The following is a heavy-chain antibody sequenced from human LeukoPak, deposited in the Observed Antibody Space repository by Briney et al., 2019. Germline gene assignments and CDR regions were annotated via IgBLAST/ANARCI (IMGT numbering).Heavy chain of an antibody. CDR2: INHSGST. Sequence: PSETLSLTCAVCGGSFSVYYWSWIRQPPGKGLEWIGEINHSGSTNYNPSLKSRVTISVDTSKNQFSLKLSSVTAADTAVYYCAREDIAAAVDDYWGQGTLVTVSS. CDR1: GGSFSVYY. D-gene: IGHD6-13*01. CDR3: AREDIAAAVDDY. V-gene: IGHV4-34*01. J-gene: IGHJ4*02.